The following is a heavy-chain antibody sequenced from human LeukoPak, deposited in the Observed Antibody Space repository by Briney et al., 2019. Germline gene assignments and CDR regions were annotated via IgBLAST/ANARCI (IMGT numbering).Heavy chain of an antibody. CDR3: AKVLCSGGSCYSFYYYYGMDV. Sequence: GGSLRLSCAASGFTFSSYSMNWVRQAPGRGLEWVSAISGSGGSTYYADSVKGRFTISRDNSKNTLYLQMSSLRAEDTAVYYCAKVLCSGGSCYSFYYYYGMDVWGQGTTVTVSS. CDR1: GFTFSSYS. J-gene: IGHJ6*02. D-gene: IGHD2-15*01. V-gene: IGHV3-23*01. CDR2: ISGSGGST.